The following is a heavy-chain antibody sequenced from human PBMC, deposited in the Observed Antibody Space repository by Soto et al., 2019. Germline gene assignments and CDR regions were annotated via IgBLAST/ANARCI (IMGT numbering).Heavy chain of an antibody. V-gene: IGHV4-34*01. J-gene: IGHJ4*02. CDR1: GQSFSGHS. D-gene: IGHD1-1*01. CDR3: ARGSGIVALPGELEDVKYDY. Sequence: QVQLQQWGAGLVKPSETLSLSCAVYGQSFSGHSWAWIRKPPGKGLEWMGEINESGSTYYNPSLKSRVTISTDTSKNQFSLKLSSVSAADTAAYFCARGSGIVALPGELEDVKYDYWGQGTLVNVSS. CDR2: INESGST.